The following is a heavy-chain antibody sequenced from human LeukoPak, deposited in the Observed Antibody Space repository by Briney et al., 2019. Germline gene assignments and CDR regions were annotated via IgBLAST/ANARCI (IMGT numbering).Heavy chain of an antibody. CDR2: INEDGSEK. V-gene: IGHV3-7*03. CDR3: AREGTSGYLKTH. J-gene: IGHJ4*02. Sequence: PGGSLRLSCAASGFTFSNYAMDWVRQVPGKGLEWVANINEDGSEKYYVDSVKGRFTISRDNAKNSLFLQMNSLRAEDTAVYYCAREGTSGYLKTHWGQGTLVTVSS. CDR1: GFTFSNYA. D-gene: IGHD3-3*01.